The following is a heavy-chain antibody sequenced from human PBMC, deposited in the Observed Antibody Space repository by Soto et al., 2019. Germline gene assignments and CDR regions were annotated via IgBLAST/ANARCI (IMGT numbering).Heavy chain of an antibody. CDR2: IYYSGST. CDR1: GASISSYY. Sequence: ETLCLTGPVSGASISSYYWSWIRQPPGKGLEWIGYIYYSGSTNYNPSLKSLVTISVDTSKNQFSLKLSSVTAADTAVYYCARDITMVRGVYLYNWFDPWGQGTLVTVYS. D-gene: IGHD3-10*01. J-gene: IGHJ5*02. CDR3: ARDITMVRGVYLYNWFDP. V-gene: IGHV4-59*01.